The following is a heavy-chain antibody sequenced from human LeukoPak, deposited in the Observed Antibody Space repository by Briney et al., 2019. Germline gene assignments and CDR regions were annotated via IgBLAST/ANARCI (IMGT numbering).Heavy chain of an antibody. J-gene: IGHJ4*02. V-gene: IGHV1-2*02. CDR2: INPNSGGT. CDR1: GYTFTGYY. Sequence: AASVKVSCKASGYTFTGYYMHWVRQAPGQGLEWMGWINPNSGGTNYAQKFQGRVTMTRDTSISTAYMELSRLRSDDTAVYYCARQRPVWGGPDYWGQGTLVTVSS. D-gene: IGHD3-3*01. CDR3: ARQRPVWGGPDY.